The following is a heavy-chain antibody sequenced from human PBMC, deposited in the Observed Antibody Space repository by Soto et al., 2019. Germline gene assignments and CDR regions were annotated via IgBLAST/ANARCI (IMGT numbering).Heavy chain of an antibody. Sequence: EVQLLESGGGLVQPGGSLRLSCAASGFTFSSYAMSWVRQAPGKGLEWVSAISGSGGSTYYADSVKGRFTISRDNSKNTLSLQMNSLRAEDTAVYYWAKECFGEDSYYYGMDVWGQGTTVTVSS. D-gene: IGHD3-10*01. CDR3: AKECFGEDSYYYGMDV. V-gene: IGHV3-23*01. CDR2: ISGSGGST. CDR1: GFTFSSYA. J-gene: IGHJ6*02.